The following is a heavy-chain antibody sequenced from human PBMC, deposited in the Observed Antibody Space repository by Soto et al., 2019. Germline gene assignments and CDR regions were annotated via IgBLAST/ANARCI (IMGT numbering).Heavy chain of an antibody. CDR2: ISSSSSTI. V-gene: IGHV3-48*01. CDR1: GFTFSTYS. CDR3: ARDLADYCSGGSCHFYYYYYGMDV. J-gene: IGHJ6*02. D-gene: IGHD2-15*01. Sequence: PGGSLRLSCAASGFTFSTYSMNWVRQAPGKGLEWVSYISSSSSTIFYTDSVKGRFTVSRDNAKNSLYLQMNSLRAEDTAVYYCARDLADYCSGGSCHFYYYYYGMDVWGQGTTVTVSS.